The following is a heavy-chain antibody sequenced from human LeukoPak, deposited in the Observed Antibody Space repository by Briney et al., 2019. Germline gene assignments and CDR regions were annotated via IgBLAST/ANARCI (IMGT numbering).Heavy chain of an antibody. CDR2: IYHSGGT. D-gene: IGHD6-13*01. J-gene: IGHJ6*03. Sequence: SETLSLTCTVYGYAISSGYYWGWIRQPPGKGLEWIGSIYHSGGTYYDPSLKSRDTISVDTSKNQFSLKLSSVTAADTAVYYCARRATGYSSSNKPMSYYYYYMDVWGKGTTVTISS. CDR3: ARRATGYSSSNKPMSYYYYYMDV. CDR1: GYAISSGYY. V-gene: IGHV4-38-2*02.